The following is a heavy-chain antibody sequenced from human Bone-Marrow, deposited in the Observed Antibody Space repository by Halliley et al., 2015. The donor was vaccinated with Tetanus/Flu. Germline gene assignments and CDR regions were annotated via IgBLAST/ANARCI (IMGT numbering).Heavy chain of an antibody. D-gene: IGHD1-20*01. V-gene: IGHV3-23*01. CDR3: ARQGTGMSTWDY. CDR2: MSGTGTDT. Sequence: VAAMSGTGTDTYYGVPVTGRFTFPRDNFKSTLFLQMDNLRVEDTAVYYCARQGTGMSTWDYWGQGTLVTVSS. J-gene: IGHJ4*02.